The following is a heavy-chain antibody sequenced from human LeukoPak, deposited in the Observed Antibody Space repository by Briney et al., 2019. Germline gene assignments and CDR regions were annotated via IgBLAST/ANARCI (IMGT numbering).Heavy chain of an antibody. Sequence: SETLSLTCTVSGGSISSGGYYWSWIRQPPGKGLEWIGYIYHSGSTYYNPSLKSRVTISVDRSKNQFSLKLSSVTAADTAVYYWARDRTYSRMDVWGKGTTVTVSS. J-gene: IGHJ6*04. V-gene: IGHV4-30-2*01. D-gene: IGHD1-14*01. CDR1: GGSISSGGYY. CDR2: IYHSGST. CDR3: ARDRTYSRMDV.